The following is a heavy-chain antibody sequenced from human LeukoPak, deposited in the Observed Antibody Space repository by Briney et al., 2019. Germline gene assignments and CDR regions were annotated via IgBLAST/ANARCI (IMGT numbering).Heavy chain of an antibody. V-gene: IGHV3-23*01. CDR2: ISGSGGST. J-gene: IGHJ4*02. D-gene: IGHD5-24*01. CDR1: GFTFSSYA. Sequence: GGSLRLSCAASGFTFSSYAMSWVRQAPGKGLEWVSAISGSGGSTYYADSVKGRFTISRDNSKNTLYLQMNSLRAEDTAVYYRANHLKRWLQLNFDYWGQGTLVTVSS. CDR3: ANHLKRWLQLNFDY.